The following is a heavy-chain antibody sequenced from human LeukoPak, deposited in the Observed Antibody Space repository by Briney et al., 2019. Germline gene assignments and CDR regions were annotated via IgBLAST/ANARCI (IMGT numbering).Heavy chain of an antibody. CDR1: GFIFSSYG. J-gene: IGHJ4*02. CDR3: ARPLDSSNNYFDY. CDR2: IWYDGSNK. D-gene: IGHD6-13*01. Sequence: GRSLRLSCAASGFIFSSYGIHWVRQAPGKGLEWVAVIWYDGSNKYYADSVKGRFTISRDNAKNSLYLQMNSLRAEDTAVYYCARPLDSSNNYFDYWGQGTLDTVSA. V-gene: IGHV3-33*01.